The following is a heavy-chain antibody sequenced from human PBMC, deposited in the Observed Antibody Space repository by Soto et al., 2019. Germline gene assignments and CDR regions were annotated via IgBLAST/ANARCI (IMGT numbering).Heavy chain of an antibody. CDR2: ISYDGSNK. J-gene: IGHJ4*02. Sequence: PGGSLTLSCAASGFTISSCAMHCVRQAPGKGLEWVAVISYDGSNKYYADSVKGRFTISRDNSKNTLYLQMNSLRAEDTAVYYCARDVELAADYWGQGTLVTVSS. CDR3: ARDVELAADY. CDR1: GFTISSCA. V-gene: IGHV3-30-3*01. D-gene: IGHD1-26*01.